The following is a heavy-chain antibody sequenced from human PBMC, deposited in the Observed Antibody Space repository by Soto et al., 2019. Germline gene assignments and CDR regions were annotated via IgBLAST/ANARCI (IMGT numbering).Heavy chain of an antibody. Sequence: SVKVAFKASGGTYSSYAISWVRQAPGQGIEWMGGIIPIFGTANYAQRFQGRVTITADESTSTAYMELSGLRSEDTAVYYCARERAIIAAAGTWFDPWGQGALVTVSS. CDR3: ARERAIIAAAGTWFDP. J-gene: IGHJ5*02. V-gene: IGHV1-69*13. D-gene: IGHD6-13*01. CDR1: GGTYSSYA. CDR2: IIPIFGTA.